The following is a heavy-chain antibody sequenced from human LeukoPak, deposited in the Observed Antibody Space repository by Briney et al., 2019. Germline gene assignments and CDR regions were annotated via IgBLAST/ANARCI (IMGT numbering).Heavy chain of an antibody. CDR3: ARGGNCSGGSCYSDRGWFDP. D-gene: IGHD2-15*01. CDR2: IYYSGST. J-gene: IGHJ5*02. Sequence: PSETLSLTCTVSGGSISTYYWSWIRQPPGKGLELIGYIYYSGSTNYNPSLKSRVTISLDTSKNQFSLKLSSVTAADTAVYYCARGGNCSGGSCYSDRGWFDPWGQGTLVTVSS. V-gene: IGHV4-59*01. CDR1: GGSISTYY.